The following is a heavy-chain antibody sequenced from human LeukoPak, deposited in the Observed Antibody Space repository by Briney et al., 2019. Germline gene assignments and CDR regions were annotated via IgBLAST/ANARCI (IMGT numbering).Heavy chain of an antibody. CDR3: ARVLTPHRRNYGDYEDY. CDR1: GYTFTGYY. V-gene: IGHV1-2*02. CDR2: INPNSGGT. J-gene: IGHJ4*02. Sequence: GASVKLSCKASGYTFTGYYMHWVRQAPGQGLEWMGWINPNSGGTNYAQKVQGRVTMTRDTSISTAYMELSRLRSDDTAVYYCARVLTPHRRNYGDYEDYWGQGTLVTVSS. D-gene: IGHD4-17*01.